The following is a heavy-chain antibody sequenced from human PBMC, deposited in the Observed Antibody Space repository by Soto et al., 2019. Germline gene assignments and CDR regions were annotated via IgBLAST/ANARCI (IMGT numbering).Heavy chain of an antibody. CDR1: GDSISSINW. D-gene: IGHD3-10*01. J-gene: IGHJ4*03. V-gene: IGHV4-4*02. Sequence: NPSETLSLTCDVSGDSISSINWRIWVRQPPGKGLQWIGEVYHTGTTNYNPSLKSRVTISVDKSQNHFSLNVTSVTAADTAVYYCARSSGFFDISLLDMWGQGAVVTVSS. CDR2: VYHTGTT. CDR3: ARSSGFFDISLLDM.